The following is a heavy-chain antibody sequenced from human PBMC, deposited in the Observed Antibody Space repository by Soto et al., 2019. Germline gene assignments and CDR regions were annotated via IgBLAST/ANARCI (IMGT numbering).Heavy chain of an antibody. V-gene: IGHV3-48*02. D-gene: IGHD5-12*01. CDR1: GFPFSTYP. CDR3: AREDRYSGYDYFDY. Sequence: GGSLRLSCAASGFPFSTYPMNWVRQAPGRGLEWVSYISSSSNTVYYADSVKGRFTISRDNAKSSLYLQMNSLRDEDTAVYYCAREDRYSGYDYFDYWGHGALVTVSS. CDR2: ISSSSNTV. J-gene: IGHJ4*01.